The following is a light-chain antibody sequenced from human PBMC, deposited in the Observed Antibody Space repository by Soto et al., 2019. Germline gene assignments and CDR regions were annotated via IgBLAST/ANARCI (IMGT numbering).Light chain of an antibody. CDR1: QSISSW. J-gene: IGKJ1*01. V-gene: IGKV1-5*03. Sequence: DIQMTQSPSTLSASVGDRVTITCRASQSISSWLAWYQQKAGKDPKLLIYKASSLESGVPTRFSRSQSGTEFTLTFSGLQIDEFATYSCQHYNSYPCAFGQGTKVEIK. CDR3: QHYNSYPCA. CDR2: KAS.